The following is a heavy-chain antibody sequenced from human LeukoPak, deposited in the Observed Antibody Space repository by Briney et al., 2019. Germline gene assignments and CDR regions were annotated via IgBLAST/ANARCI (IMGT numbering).Heavy chain of an antibody. CDR1: GYSISSGYY. Sequence: SETLSLTCTVSGYSISSGYYWGWIRQPPGKGLEWIGSIYHSGSTYYNPSLKSRVTISVDTSKNQFSLKLSSVTAADTAVYYCALVGATTIIDYWGQGTLVTVSS. CDR2: IYHSGST. CDR3: ALVGATTIIDY. D-gene: IGHD1-26*01. J-gene: IGHJ4*02. V-gene: IGHV4-38-2*02.